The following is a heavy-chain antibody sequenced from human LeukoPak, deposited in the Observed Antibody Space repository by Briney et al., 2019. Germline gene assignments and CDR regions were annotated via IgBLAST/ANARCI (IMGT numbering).Heavy chain of an antibody. CDR1: GGSISSGGYY. J-gene: IGHJ6*02. D-gene: IGHD5-12*01. CDR2: IYYSGST. V-gene: IGHV4-31*03. CDR3: ARGGSGYDTNYYYGMDV. Sequence: PSETLSLTCTVSGGSISSGGYYWSWIRQHPGKGLEWIGNIYYSGSTYYNPSLKSRVTISVDTSKNQFSLKLSSVTAADTAVYYCARGGSGYDTNYYYGMDVWGQGTTVTVSS.